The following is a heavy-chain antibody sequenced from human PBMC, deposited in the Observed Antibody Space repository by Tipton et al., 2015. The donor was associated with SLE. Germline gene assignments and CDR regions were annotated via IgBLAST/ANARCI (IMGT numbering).Heavy chain of an antibody. V-gene: IGHV4-38-2*02. D-gene: IGHD3-10*01. CDR2: IYYSGSG. J-gene: IGHJ4*02. Sequence: TLSLTCTVSGYSISSGYYCGWIRQPPGKGLEWIGTIYYSGSGHYNPSLKSRVTISVDTSKNQFFPKLSSVTAADTAVYSCARLSVGSGVPPPHLGYWGQGTLVPVSS. CDR3: ARLSVGSGVPPPHLGY. CDR1: GYSISSGYY.